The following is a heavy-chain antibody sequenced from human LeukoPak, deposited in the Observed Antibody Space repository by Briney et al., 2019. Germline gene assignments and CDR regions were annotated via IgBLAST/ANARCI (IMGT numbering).Heavy chain of an antibody. CDR1: GFTFSSYG. J-gene: IGHJ4*02. CDR2: ISSSSSYI. V-gene: IGHV3-21*01. D-gene: IGHD3-16*01. Sequence: GGSLRLSCAASGFTFSSYGMHWVRQAPGKGLERVSSISSSSSYIYYADSVKGRFTISRDNAKNSLYLQMNSLRAEDTAVYYCARVYGGVLFDYWGQGTLVTVSS. CDR3: ARVYGGVLFDY.